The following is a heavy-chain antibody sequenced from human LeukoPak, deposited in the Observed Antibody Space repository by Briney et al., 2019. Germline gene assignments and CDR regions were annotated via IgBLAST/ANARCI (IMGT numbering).Heavy chain of an antibody. CDR1: GFTFDDYA. V-gene: IGHV3-9*01. D-gene: IGHD1-26*01. CDR3: ARGGGIVGASNRYYYYYMDV. Sequence: PGGSLRLSCAASGFTFDDYAMHWVRQTPGKGLEWVSDINWNSGSIDYADSLKGRFTISRDNAKHSLYLQMNNLRAGDTALYYCARGGGIVGASNRYYYYYMDVWGKGTTVTISS. J-gene: IGHJ6*03. CDR2: INWNSGSI.